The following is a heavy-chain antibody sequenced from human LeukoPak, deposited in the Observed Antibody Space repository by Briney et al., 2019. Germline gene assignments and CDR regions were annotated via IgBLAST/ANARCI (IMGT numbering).Heavy chain of an antibody. V-gene: IGHV3-9*01. D-gene: IGHD5-12*01. Sequence: GGSLRLSCAASGFTFDDYAMHWVRQAPGKGLEWVSGISWNSGSIGYADSVKGRFTISRNNAKNSLYLQMNSLRAEDTALYYCAKLDSGYDVGYFDYWGQGTLVTVSS. J-gene: IGHJ4*02. CDR2: ISWNSGSI. CDR3: AKLDSGYDVGYFDY. CDR1: GFTFDDYA.